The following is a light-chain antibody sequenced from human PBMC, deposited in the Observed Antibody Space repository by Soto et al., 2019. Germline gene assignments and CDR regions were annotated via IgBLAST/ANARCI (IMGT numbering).Light chain of an antibody. J-gene: IGLJ7*01. CDR3: AAWDDSLNGAV. CDR2: SNN. CDR1: SSNIGSNT. V-gene: IGLV1-44*01. Sequence: QSVMTQPPSASGTPGQRVTISCSGSSSNIGSNTVNWYQQFPGTAPKLLIYSNNQRPSGVPDRFSGSKSGTSASLAISGLQPEDEADYYCAAWDDSLNGAVFGGGTQLTVL.